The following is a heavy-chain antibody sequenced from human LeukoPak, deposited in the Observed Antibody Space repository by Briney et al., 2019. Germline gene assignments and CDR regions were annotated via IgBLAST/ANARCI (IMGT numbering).Heavy chain of an antibody. V-gene: IGHV3-73*01. CDR1: GFTFSDSA. Sequence: GGSLKLSCAASGFTFSDSAMNWVRQASGKGLEWVGHIRGKTNSYATAYAASVRGRFTISRDDSKNTAYLQMNSLKTEDTAVYYCTGGSGLYNPDYWGHGTLVTVSS. CDR2: IRGKTNSYAT. D-gene: IGHD6-19*01. CDR3: TGGSGLYNPDY. J-gene: IGHJ4*01.